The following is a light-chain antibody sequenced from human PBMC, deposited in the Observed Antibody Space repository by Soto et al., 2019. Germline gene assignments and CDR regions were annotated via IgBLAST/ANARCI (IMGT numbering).Light chain of an antibody. Sequence: ENVLTQSPGTLSLSPGERATLSCRATQSVTSRYFAWYQQKPGQAPRLLIYGVSSRATDIPDRFSGSGSGTDFTLTISRLEPEDFALYYCQQYLSLPVTFGQGTKLEIK. CDR2: GVS. CDR3: QQYLSLPVT. J-gene: IGKJ2*01. CDR1: QSVTSRY. V-gene: IGKV3-20*01.